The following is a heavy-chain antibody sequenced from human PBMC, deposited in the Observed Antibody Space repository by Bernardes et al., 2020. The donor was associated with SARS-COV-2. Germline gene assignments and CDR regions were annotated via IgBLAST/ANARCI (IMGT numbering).Heavy chain of an antibody. Sequence: TLSLTRAVYRGSFSDYYWTWIRHPPGKGLEWIGEVNRGGTTNYNPSLKSRVTISVDTSKNQFSLKLNSVTAADTAMYYCVRGRSDITMIVVVITAVSYYFDFWGQGTPVTVSS. CDR2: VNRGGTT. V-gene: IGHV4-34*01. D-gene: IGHD3-22*01. J-gene: IGHJ4*02. CDR1: RGSFSDYY. CDR3: VRGRSDITMIVVVITAVSYYFDF.